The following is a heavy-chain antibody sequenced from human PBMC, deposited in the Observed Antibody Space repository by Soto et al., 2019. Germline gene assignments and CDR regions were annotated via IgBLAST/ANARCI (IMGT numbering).Heavy chain of an antibody. Sequence: SVKVSCKASGGTFSSYAISWVRQAPGQGLEWMGGIIPIFGTANYAQKFQGRVTITADKSTSTAYRELSSLRSEDTAVYYCARSRIFDDRYFGRTGPFDYWGQGTLVTVSS. CDR3: ARSRIFDDRYFGRTGPFDY. J-gene: IGHJ4*02. CDR2: IIPIFGTA. V-gene: IGHV1-69*06. CDR1: GGTFSSYA. D-gene: IGHD3-9*01.